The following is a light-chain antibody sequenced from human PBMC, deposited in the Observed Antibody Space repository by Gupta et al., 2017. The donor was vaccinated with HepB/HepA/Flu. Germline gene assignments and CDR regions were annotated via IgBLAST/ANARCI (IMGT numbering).Light chain of an antibody. CDR1: QSVSSSY. J-gene: IGKJ5*01. CDR2: GAS. CDR3: QQYGSSPQA. Sequence: VLTQSPGPLPLSPGERATLPCRASQSVSSSYLAWYQQKPGQAPRLLIYGASSRATGIPDRFSGSGSGTDFTLTISRLEPEDFAVYYCQQYGSSPQAFGQGTRLEIK. V-gene: IGKV3-20*01.